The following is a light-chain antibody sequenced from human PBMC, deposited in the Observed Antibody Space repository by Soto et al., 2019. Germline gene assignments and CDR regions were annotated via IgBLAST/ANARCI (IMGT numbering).Light chain of an antibody. CDR3: QQSYSTPRT. CDR2: AAS. Sequence: DIQMTQSPSSLSASVGDGVTITCRASQSISSYLNWYQQKPGQAPKLLIYAASSLQSGVPSRFSGSGSGTDFTLTISSLQPEDFATDYYQQSYSTPRTFGQGTRVEIK. CDR1: QSISSY. V-gene: IGKV1-39*01. J-gene: IGKJ1*01.